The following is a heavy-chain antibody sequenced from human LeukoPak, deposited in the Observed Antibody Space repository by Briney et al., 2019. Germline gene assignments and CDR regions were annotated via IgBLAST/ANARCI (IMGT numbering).Heavy chain of an antibody. Sequence: PGGSLRLSCAASGFTFSSYSMNWVRQAPGKGLEWVSSISSSSSYIYYADSVKGRFTISRDNAKNSLYLQMNSLRAEDTAVYYCARPAAAGSPTPGYWGQGTLVTASS. V-gene: IGHV3-21*01. CDR1: GFTFSSYS. CDR2: ISSSSSYI. CDR3: ARPAAAGSPTPGY. J-gene: IGHJ4*02. D-gene: IGHD6-13*01.